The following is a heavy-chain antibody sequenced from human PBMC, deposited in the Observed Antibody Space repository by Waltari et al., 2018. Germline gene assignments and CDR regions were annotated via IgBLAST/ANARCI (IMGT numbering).Heavy chain of an antibody. D-gene: IGHD1-1*01. V-gene: IGHV3-23*01. J-gene: IGHJ4*02. Sequence: EVQLLESGGGLVQPGGSLRLSCAASGFNFASYTMNWVRQAPGKGLEWVSFITGSGGSTYYADSVKGRFTISRDNSKNTLHLQMNSLRAEDTAVYYCAKDATWSQFHAYWGQGILVTVSS. CDR3: AKDATWSQFHAY. CDR1: GFNFASYT. CDR2: ITGSGGST.